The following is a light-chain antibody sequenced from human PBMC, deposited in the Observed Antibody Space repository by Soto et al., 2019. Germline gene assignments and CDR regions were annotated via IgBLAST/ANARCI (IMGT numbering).Light chain of an antibody. CDR2: GVS. J-gene: IGKJ4*01. V-gene: IGKV3-15*01. Sequence: EVVMTQSPATLSVSPGEGATLSCRASQSVDSYLAWYQKKPGQPPRLLIYGVSTRATGIPARFSGSGSGTEFTLTISSLQSEDFGVYFCQQYRHWPPLTFGGGTKVEI. CDR3: QQYRHWPPLT. CDR1: QSVDSY.